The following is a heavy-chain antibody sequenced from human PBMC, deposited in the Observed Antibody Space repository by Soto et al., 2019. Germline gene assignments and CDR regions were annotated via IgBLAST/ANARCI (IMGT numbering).Heavy chain of an antibody. D-gene: IGHD2-21*02. J-gene: IGHJ4*02. CDR2: ISAYSGNT. Sequence: ASVKVSCKASGYTFTSYGISWVRQAPGQGLEWMGWISAYSGNTGYAQKFQGRVTMTRNTSISTAYMELSSLRSEDTAVYYCARGAGLNCGGDCYSDYWGQGTLVTVSS. CDR1: GYTFTSYG. CDR3: ARGAGLNCGGDCYSDY. V-gene: IGHV1-8*02.